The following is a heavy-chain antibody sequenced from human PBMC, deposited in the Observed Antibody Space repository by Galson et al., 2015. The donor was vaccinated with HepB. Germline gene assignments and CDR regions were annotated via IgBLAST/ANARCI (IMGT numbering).Heavy chain of an antibody. J-gene: IGHJ6*02. CDR2: ISAYNGNT. V-gene: IGHV1-18*04. CDR1: GYTFTSYG. Sequence: SVKVSCKASGYTFTSYGISWVRQAPGQGLEWMGWISAYNGNTNYAQKLQGRVTKTTDTSTSTAYMELRSLRSDDTAAYYCARVGENGRRGYYYYYGMDVWGQGTTVTVSS. D-gene: IGHD3-10*01. CDR3: ARVGENGRRGYYYYYGMDV.